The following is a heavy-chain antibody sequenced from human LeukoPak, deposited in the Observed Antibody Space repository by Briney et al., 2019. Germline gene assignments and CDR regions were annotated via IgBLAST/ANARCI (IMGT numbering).Heavy chain of an antibody. D-gene: IGHD3-10*01. CDR3: ARRGLGAAFDI. V-gene: IGHV4-59*08. CDR1: GGSISRYY. CDR2: IYYSGST. J-gene: IGHJ3*02. Sequence: PSETLSLTCTVSGGSISRYYWSWIRQPPGKGLEWIGDIYYSGSTNYNPSLKSRVTISVDTSKNQFSLKLSSVTAADTAVYYCARRGLGAAFDIWGQGTMVTVSS.